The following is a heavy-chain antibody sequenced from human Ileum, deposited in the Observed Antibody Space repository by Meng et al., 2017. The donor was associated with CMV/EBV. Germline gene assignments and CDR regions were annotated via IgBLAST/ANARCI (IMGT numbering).Heavy chain of an antibody. CDR1: GFTFSDYY. CDR3: ARDKVATRKLFDY. V-gene: IGHV3-11*04. J-gene: IGHJ4*02. Sequence: CAASGFTFSDYYMTWLRQAPGKGLECVSYLSSSGDAIYYADSVKGRFTISRDNVKNSLYLQMSSLRAEDTAVYYCARDKVATRKLFDYWGQGTLVTVSS. D-gene: IGHD6-6*01. CDR2: LSSSGDAI.